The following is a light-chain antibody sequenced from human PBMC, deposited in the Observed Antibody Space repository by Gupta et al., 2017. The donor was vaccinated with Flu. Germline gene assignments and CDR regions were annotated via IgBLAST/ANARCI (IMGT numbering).Light chain of an antibody. V-gene: IGKV1-39*01. CDR3: QQSYTTPWT. Sequence: DIEMTQSPSSLSASVGDRVTITCRASQTISTYLNWYQQTPGKAPKFLMYGVSTLQGGVPSSFSASGSGAEFTLTISSLQREDFATYYCQQSYTTPWTFGQGTKVEVK. CDR1: QTISTY. CDR2: GVS. J-gene: IGKJ1*01.